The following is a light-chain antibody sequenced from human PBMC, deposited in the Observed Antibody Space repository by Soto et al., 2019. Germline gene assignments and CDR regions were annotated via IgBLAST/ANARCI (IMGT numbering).Light chain of an antibody. CDR1: QSIISY. CDR2: AAS. CDR3: QQSYSTPPWT. Sequence: DIQMTQSPSSLSASVGDRVTITCRASQSIISYLNWYQQKPGKAPKLLIYAASSLQSGVPSRFSGSGSGTDFTLTISRLQPEDFATYYCQQSYSTPPWTFGQGTKVDIK. J-gene: IGKJ1*01. V-gene: IGKV1-39*01.